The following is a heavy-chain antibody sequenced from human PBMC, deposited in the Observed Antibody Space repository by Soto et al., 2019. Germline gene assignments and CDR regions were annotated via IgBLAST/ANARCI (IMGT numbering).Heavy chain of an antibody. D-gene: IGHD6-13*01. J-gene: IGHJ4*02. Sequence: GGSLRLSCAASGFTFSSYWMSWVRQAPGKGLEWVANIKQDGSEKYYVDPVKGRFTISRDNAKNSLYLQMNSLRAEDTAVYYCARDYSAVKIDYWGQGTLVTVSS. V-gene: IGHV3-7*01. CDR2: IKQDGSEK. CDR1: GFTFSSYW. CDR3: ARDYSAVKIDY.